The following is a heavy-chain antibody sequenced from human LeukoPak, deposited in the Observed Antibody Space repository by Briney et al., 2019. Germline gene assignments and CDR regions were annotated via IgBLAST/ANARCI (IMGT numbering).Heavy chain of an antibody. V-gene: IGHV1-8*01. CDR2: MSPNSGNT. J-gene: IGHJ4*02. Sequence: ASVTVSCTASGYTFTSYDINWVRQATGQGPEWMGWMSPNSGNTGYAQKFQGRVTMTRSTSMSTAYMELSSLRSEDTAVYYCARGPPNWGYGYWGQGTLVTVSS. CDR1: GYTFTSYD. D-gene: IGHD7-27*01. CDR3: ARGPPNWGYGY.